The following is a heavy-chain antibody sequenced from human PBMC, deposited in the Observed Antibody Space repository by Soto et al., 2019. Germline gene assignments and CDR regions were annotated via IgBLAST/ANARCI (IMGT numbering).Heavy chain of an antibody. CDR2: IYYSGST. CDR1: GGSISSGGYC. V-gene: IGHV4-31*03. CDR3: ARVPSPIVVVPAALSHGMDV. D-gene: IGHD2-2*01. Sequence: SETLSLTCTVSGGSISSGGYCWSWIRQHPGKGLEWIGYIYYSGSTYYNPSLKSRVTISVDTSKNQFSLKLSSVTAADTAVYYCARVPSPIVVVPAALSHGMDVWGQGTTVTVSS. J-gene: IGHJ6*02.